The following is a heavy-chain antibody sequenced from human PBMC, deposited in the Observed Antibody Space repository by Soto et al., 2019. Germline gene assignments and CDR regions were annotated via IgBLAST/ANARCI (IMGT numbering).Heavy chain of an antibody. CDR3: AREGLTGTIGLYYYYGMDV. V-gene: IGHV4-59*01. Sequence: QVQLQESGPGLVKPSETLSLTCTVSGGSISSYYWSWIRQPPGKGLEWIGYIYYSGSTNYNPSLKSRVTISVDTSQHQFSLKLSSVTAADTAVYYCAREGLTGTIGLYYYYGMDVWGQGTTVTVSS. CDR2: IYYSGST. D-gene: IGHD1-7*01. CDR1: GGSISSYY. J-gene: IGHJ6*02.